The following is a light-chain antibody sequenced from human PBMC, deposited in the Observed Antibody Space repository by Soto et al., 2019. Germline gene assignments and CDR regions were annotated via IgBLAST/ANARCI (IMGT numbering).Light chain of an antibody. V-gene: IGLV2-14*01. CDR3: SSYTTSSTLYV. Sequence: QSVLTQHASVSGSPGQSITISCTGTSSDVGGYNYVSWYQQHPGKAPKLMIYEVSNRPSGVSIRFSGSKSGNTASLTISGLQAEDEADYYCSSYTTSSTLYVFGTGTKVTVL. CDR2: EVS. J-gene: IGLJ1*01. CDR1: SSDVGGYNY.